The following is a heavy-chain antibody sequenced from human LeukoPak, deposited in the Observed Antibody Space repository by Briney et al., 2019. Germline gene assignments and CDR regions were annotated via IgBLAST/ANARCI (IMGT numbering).Heavy chain of an antibody. CDR2: IRYDGSNK. CDR3: AKGEGSSWYYFDY. Sequence: GGSLRLSCAASGFTFSSYGMPWVRQAPGKGLEWVAFIRYDGSNKYYADSVKGRFTISRDNSKNTLYLQMNSLRAEDTAVYYCAKGEGSSWYYFDYWGQGTLVTVSS. V-gene: IGHV3-30*02. J-gene: IGHJ4*02. D-gene: IGHD6-13*01. CDR1: GFTFSSYG.